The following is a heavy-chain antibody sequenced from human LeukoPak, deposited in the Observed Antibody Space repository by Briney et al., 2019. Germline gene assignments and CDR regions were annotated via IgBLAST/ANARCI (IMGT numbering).Heavy chain of an antibody. Sequence: GGSLRLSCAASGLTVSSNSMSWVRQAPGKGLEWVSLINSGGSTYYADSVKGRFTISRDNSKNTLYLQMNSLRVEDTAVYYCARDQGAYNVWGRGTIVTVS. D-gene: IGHD1-14*01. CDR1: GLTVSSNS. CDR3: ARDQGAYNV. CDR2: INSGGST. V-gene: IGHV3-66*02. J-gene: IGHJ3*01.